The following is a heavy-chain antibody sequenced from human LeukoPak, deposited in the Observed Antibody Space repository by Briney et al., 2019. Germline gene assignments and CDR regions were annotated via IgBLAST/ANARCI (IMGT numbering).Heavy chain of an antibody. CDR3: ARLEYCYGYGPYYYYMDV. V-gene: IGHV3-48*03. D-gene: IGHD5-18*01. J-gene: IGHJ6*03. CDR1: GFTFSSYE. Sequence: GGSLRLSCAASGFTFSSYEMNWVRQAPGKGLEWVSYISSSGSTIYYADSVKGRFTISRDNAKNSLYLQMNSLRAEDTAVYYCARLEYCYGYGPYYYYMDVWGKGTTVTVSS. CDR2: ISSSGSTI.